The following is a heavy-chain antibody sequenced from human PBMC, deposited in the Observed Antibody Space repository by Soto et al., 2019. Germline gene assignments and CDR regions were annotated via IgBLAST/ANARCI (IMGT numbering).Heavy chain of an antibody. CDR2: ISAYNGNT. V-gene: IGHV1-18*01. Sequence: QVQLVQSGAEVKKPGASVKVSCKASGYTFTSYGISWVRQAPGQGLEWMGWISAYNGNTNYAQKLQGRVTMTTDTSTSTAYMELRSLRSDDTAVYSCARDTRWELLWQGHNWFDPWGQGTLVTVSS. J-gene: IGHJ5*02. D-gene: IGHD1-26*01. CDR1: GYTFTSYG. CDR3: ARDTRWELLWQGHNWFDP.